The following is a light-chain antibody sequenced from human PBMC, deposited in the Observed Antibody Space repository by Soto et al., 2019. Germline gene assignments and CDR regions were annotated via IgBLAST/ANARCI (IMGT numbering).Light chain of an antibody. CDR1: QAVNTR. CDR3: HQRQSWPRT. CDR2: LAS. V-gene: IGKV3-11*01. J-gene: IGKJ1*01. Sequence: ELVLTQSPATLSSFPGDRVTLSCRASQAVNTRLAWYQHRPGQAPRLLIYLASNRAAGVPARFSGSGSGTDFTLTISDVEPEDFAVYDCHQRQSWPRTFGQGTKVDIK.